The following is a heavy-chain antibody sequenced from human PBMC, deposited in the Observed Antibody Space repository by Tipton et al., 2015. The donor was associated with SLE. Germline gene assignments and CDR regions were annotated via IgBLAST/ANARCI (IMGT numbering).Heavy chain of an antibody. D-gene: IGHD3-16*01. CDR2: INYSGST. CDR1: GGSFSGYY. Sequence: TLSLTCAVYGGSFSGYYWSWIRQPPGKGLEWIGEINYSGSTNYNPSLKSRVTISVDTSKNQFSLKLNSVTAADTAVYYCANYHYDATGSQSVKYWGQGALVTVSS. CDR3: ANYHYDATGSQSVKY. V-gene: IGHV4-34*01. J-gene: IGHJ4*02.